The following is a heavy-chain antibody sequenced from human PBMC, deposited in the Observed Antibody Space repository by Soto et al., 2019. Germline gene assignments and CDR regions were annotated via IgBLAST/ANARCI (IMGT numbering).Heavy chain of an antibody. CDR2: IYYSGST. CDR3: ARHSYSDISGLDYSFDY. Sequence: SSETLSLTCTVSGGSISTSNYYWGWIRQPPGKGLEWIGSIYYSGSTYYTPSLESRVTISVDTSKNQFSLKLSSVSAADTAVYYCARHSYSDISGLDYSFDYWGQGTLVTVSS. D-gene: IGHD3-22*01. J-gene: IGHJ4*02. CDR1: GGSISTSNYY. V-gene: IGHV4-39*01.